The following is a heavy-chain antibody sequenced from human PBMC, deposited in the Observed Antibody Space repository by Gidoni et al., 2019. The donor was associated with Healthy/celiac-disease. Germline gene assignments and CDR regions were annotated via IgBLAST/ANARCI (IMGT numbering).Heavy chain of an antibody. D-gene: IGHD2-15*01. CDR2: INPNSGGT. CDR3: ASAYCSGGSCYYGMDV. Sequence: QVQLVQSGAEVKKPGASVKVSCTASGYTFTGYYMHWVRQAPGQGLEWMGWINPNSGGTNYAQKFQGRVTMTRDTSISTAYMELSRLRSDDTAVYYCASAYCSGGSCYYGMDVWGQGTTVTVSS. J-gene: IGHJ6*02. CDR1: GYTFTGYY. V-gene: IGHV1-2*02.